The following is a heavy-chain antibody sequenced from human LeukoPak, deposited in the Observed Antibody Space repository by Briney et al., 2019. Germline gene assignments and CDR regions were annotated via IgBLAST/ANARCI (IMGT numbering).Heavy chain of an antibody. V-gene: IGHV3-66*01. CDR2: IYSGGST. D-gene: IGHD3-10*01. CDR1: GFTVSSNY. J-gene: IGHJ4*02. Sequence: GGSLRLSCAASGFTVSSNYMSWVRQAPGKGLEWVSVIYSGGSTYYADSVKGRFTISRDTSKNTLYLQMNSLRAEDTAVYYCARDGPRAGRGVIFDDWGQGTLVTVSS. CDR3: ARDGPRAGRGVIFDD.